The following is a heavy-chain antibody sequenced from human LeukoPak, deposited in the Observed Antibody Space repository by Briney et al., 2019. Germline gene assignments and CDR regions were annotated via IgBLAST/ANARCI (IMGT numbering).Heavy chain of an antibody. CDR1: GYSFSNYA. CDR2: IKQGGSEK. J-gene: IGHJ6*04. V-gene: IGHV3-7*03. Sequence: GGSLRLSCSASGYSFSNYAMYWVRQAPGKGLEWVANIKQGGSEKYYVDSVKGRFTISRDNAKNSLYLQMNSLRAEDTAVYYCARDFGPRCSGGTCYSVYYYGMDVWGKGTTVTVSS. D-gene: IGHD2-15*01. CDR3: ARDFGPRCSGGTCYSVYYYGMDV.